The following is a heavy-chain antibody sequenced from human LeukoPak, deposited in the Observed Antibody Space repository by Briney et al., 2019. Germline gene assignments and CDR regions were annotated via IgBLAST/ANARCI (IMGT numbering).Heavy chain of an antibody. Sequence: GGSLRLSCAASGFTFSDHHMAWIRQAPGKGLEWISYILSGGNNIYSADSVKGRFTISRDNAKNSMYLQMNSLRGEDTAVYYCARDLSASERAMGVWGQGTTVIVSS. D-gene: IGHD3-3*01. J-gene: IGHJ6*02. CDR3: ARDLSASERAMGV. V-gene: IGHV3-11*01. CDR2: ILSGGNNI. CDR1: GFTFSDHH.